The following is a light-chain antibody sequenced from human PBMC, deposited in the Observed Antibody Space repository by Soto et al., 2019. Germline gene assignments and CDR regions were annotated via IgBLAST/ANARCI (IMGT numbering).Light chain of an antibody. V-gene: IGKV1-27*01. Sequence: IQMTQSPSSLSASVGDRVTITCRASQDVGIYLAWYQQRPGTDPKLLIYSASTLQSGFPSRFSGSGSGTDFTLTISSLQPEDVATYYCQRYNSVAVAVGQGTRLEIK. CDR3: QRYNSVAVA. J-gene: IGKJ5*01. CDR1: QDVGIY. CDR2: SAS.